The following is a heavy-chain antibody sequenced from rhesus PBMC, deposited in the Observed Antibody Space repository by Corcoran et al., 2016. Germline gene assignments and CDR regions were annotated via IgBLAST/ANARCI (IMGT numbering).Heavy chain of an antibody. CDR1: GGSFGRYC. CDR2: IYGRSGST. CDR3: ARETRITMIVVIRGSLDV. D-gene: IGHD3-28*01. Sequence: QVQLQESGPGLVKPSETLSLTCAVSGGSFGRYCWGWVLPPPGPGLERIGSIYGRSGSTENNPSLKSRATISRDTSKNQFSLKLSSVTAADTAVYYCARETRITMIVVIRGSLDVWGRGVLVTVSS. V-gene: IGHV4-160*01. J-gene: IGHJ5-2*02.